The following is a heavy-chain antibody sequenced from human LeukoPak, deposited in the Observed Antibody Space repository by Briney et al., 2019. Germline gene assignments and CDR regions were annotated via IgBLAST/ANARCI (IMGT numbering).Heavy chain of an antibody. D-gene: IGHD6-19*01. V-gene: IGHV3-23*01. CDR3: AKVSKATRGSDEDY. CDR2: VSGSGGGT. J-gene: IGHJ4*02. Sequence: GGSLRLSCAASGFTFSSYAMSWVGQAPGRGLEGVSGVSGSGGGTYYADSVKGRFTISSDNSKNTLYLQMNRLRAKDPAVYYCAKVSKATRGSDEDYWGQGTLLTVSS. CDR1: GFTFSSYA.